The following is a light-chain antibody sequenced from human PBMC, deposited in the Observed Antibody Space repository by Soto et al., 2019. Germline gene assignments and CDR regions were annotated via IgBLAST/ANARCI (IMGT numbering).Light chain of an antibody. V-gene: IGKV3-15*01. J-gene: IGKJ2*01. CDR3: QQYNNWPYS. CDR2: GVS. CDR1: QHVSRN. Sequence: EIVMTQSPGTLSVSPGERATLSCRASQHVSRNFAWYRQKPGQSPTLLIYGVSTRATGIPARCSGSGSGTEFPLSIRSLQAEAFSVYYCQQYNNWPYSFGQGTKLEI.